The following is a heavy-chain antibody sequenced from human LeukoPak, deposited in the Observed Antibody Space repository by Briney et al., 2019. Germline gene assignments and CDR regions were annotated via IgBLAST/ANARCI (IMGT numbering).Heavy chain of an antibody. Sequence: SQTLSLTCTVSGGSISTGTYYWSWIRQPAGKGLEWIGRIYTSGSTNYNPSLKSRVTISVDTSKNQFSLKLSSVTAADTAVYYCARHQRITLVRGGSAFDFWGQGTMVTVSS. D-gene: IGHD3-10*01. CDR2: IYTSGST. V-gene: IGHV4-61*02. CDR3: ARHQRITLVRGGSAFDF. J-gene: IGHJ3*01. CDR1: GGSISTGTYY.